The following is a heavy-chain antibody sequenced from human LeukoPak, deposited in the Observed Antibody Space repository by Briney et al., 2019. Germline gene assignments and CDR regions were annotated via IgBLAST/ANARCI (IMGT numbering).Heavy chain of an antibody. V-gene: IGHV3-48*04. CDR3: ARARDAGMDV. Sequence: GGSLRLSCAASGFTFSSYSMNWVRQAPGKGLEWVSYISSSSSTIYYADSVKGRFTISRDNAKNSLYLQMNSLRAEDTAVYYCARARDAGMDVWGQGTTVTVSS. CDR2: ISSSSSTI. CDR1: GFTFSSYS. J-gene: IGHJ6*02.